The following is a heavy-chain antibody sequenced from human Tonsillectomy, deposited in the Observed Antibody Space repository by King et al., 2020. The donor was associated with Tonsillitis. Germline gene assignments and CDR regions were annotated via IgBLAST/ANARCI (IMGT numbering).Heavy chain of an antibody. V-gene: IGHV4-34*01. J-gene: IGHJ4*02. Sequence: QVQLQQWGAGLLKPSETLSLTCAVYGGSFSGYYWSWIRQPPGKGLEWIGEINHSGSTSYNPSLKSRVTVSVDTSKNQFSLKLSSVTAADTAVYYCARFWGGSNHRGVDYWGQGALVTVSS. CDR2: INHSGST. D-gene: IGHD3-16*01. CDR1: GGSFSGYY. CDR3: ARFWGGSNHRGVDY.